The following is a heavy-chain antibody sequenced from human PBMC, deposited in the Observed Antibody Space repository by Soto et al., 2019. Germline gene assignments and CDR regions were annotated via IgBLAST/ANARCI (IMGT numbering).Heavy chain of an antibody. CDR2: ISGTGGST. CDR1: GFTFSTYA. V-gene: IGHV3-23*01. J-gene: IGHJ4*02. Sequence: LRLSCAASGFTFSTYAMSWVRQAPGKGLEWVSAISGTGGSTYYADSVKGRFTISRDNSKNTLYLQMNSLRAEDTAVYYCAKNWDTTSSSSSHWGQGTLVTVSS. CDR3: AKNWDTTSSSSSH. D-gene: IGHD6-6*01.